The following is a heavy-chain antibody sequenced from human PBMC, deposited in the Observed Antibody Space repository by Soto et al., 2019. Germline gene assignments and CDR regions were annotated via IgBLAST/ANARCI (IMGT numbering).Heavy chain of an antibody. CDR1: GFTFSSYS. V-gene: IGHV3-21*01. D-gene: IGHD3-22*01. Sequence: GVLRLSCAASGFTFSSYSMNWVRQAPGKGLEWVSSISSSSSYIYYADSVKGRFTISRDNAKNSLYLQMNSLRAEDTAVYYCARDNTDSSGPPDYWGQGTLVTVSS. CDR2: ISSSSSYI. CDR3: ARDNTDSSGPPDY. J-gene: IGHJ4*02.